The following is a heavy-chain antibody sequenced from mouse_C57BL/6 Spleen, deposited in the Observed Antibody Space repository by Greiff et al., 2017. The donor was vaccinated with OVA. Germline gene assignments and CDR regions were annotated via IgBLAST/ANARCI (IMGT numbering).Heavy chain of an antibody. Sequence: QVQLKQPGAELVRPGTSVKLSCKASGYTFTSYWMHWVKQRPGQGLEWIGVIDPSDSYTNYNQKFKGKATLTVDTSSSTAYMQLSSLTSEDSAVYYCARRDTTVVAFDYWGQGTTLTVSS. V-gene: IGHV1-59*01. CDR1: GYTFTSYW. D-gene: IGHD1-1*01. CDR2: IDPSDSYT. CDR3: ARRDTTVVAFDY. J-gene: IGHJ2*01.